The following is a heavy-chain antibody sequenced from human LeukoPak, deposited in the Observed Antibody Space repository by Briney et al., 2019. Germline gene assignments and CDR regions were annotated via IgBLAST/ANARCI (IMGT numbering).Heavy chain of an antibody. Sequence: PGGSLRLSCAASGFTFSSNSMNWVRQAPGKGLVWVSRIASDGSSTTYADSVKGRFSISRDNAKNTLYLQMNSLRVEDTAVYYCARGRPHGNDYWGQGTLVTVSS. CDR2: IASDGSST. V-gene: IGHV3-74*01. CDR3: ARGRPHGNDY. CDR1: GFTFSSNS. J-gene: IGHJ4*02. D-gene: IGHD4-23*01.